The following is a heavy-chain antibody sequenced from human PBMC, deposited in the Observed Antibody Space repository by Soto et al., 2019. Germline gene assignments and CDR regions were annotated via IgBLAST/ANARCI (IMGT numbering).Heavy chain of an antibody. J-gene: IGHJ5*02. V-gene: IGHV3-7*03. D-gene: IGHD6-13*01. CDR3: ARDAYSSSWYISHGFDP. CDR2: IKQDGSEK. Sequence: EVQLVEPGGGLVQPGGSLRLSCAASGFTFSSYWMSWVRQAPGKGLEWVANIKQDGSEKYYVDSVKGRFTISRDNAKNSLYLQMNSLRAEDTAVYYCARDAYSSSWYISHGFDPWGQGTLVTVSS. CDR1: GFTFSSYW.